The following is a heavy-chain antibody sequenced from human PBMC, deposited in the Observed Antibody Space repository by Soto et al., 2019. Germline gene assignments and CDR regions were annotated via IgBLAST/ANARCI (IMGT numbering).Heavy chain of an antibody. Sequence: GASVKVSCKASGYTFTSYGISWVRQAPGQGLEWMGWISAYNGNTNYAQKPQGRVTMTTDTSTSTAYMELRSLRSDDTAVYYCAIAHTATWKGAFDIWGQGTMVTVSS. CDR1: GYTFTSYG. CDR2: ISAYNGNT. J-gene: IGHJ3*02. V-gene: IGHV1-18*01. D-gene: IGHD5-18*01. CDR3: AIAHTATWKGAFDI.